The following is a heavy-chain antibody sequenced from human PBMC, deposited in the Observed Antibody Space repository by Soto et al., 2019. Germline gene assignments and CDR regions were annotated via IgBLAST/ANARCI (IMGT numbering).Heavy chain of an antibody. D-gene: IGHD2-21*02. J-gene: IGHJ4*02. V-gene: IGHV1-69*12. Sequence: QVQLVQPGAEVKKPGSSVKVSCKASGGTFSSYAISWVRQAPGQGLEWMGGIIPIFGTANYAQKFQGRVTITADESTSTAYMELSSLRSEDTAVYYCARVAAYCGGDCYPDYWGQGTLVTVSS. CDR2: IIPIFGTA. CDR1: GGTFSSYA. CDR3: ARVAAYCGGDCYPDY.